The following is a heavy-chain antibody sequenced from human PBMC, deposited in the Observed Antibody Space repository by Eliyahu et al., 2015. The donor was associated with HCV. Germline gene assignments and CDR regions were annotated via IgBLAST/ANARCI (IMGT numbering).Heavy chain of an antibody. V-gene: IGHV3-30*18. CDR2: ISYDGSNK. Sequence: QVQLVESGGGVVQPGRSLRLSCAASGFTFSSYXMPWVRQAPGKGXEWVAVISYDGSNKYYADSVKGRFTISRDNSKNTLYLQMNSLRAEDTAVYYCAKEAPYGSGSYYSGMDVWGQGTTVTVSS. J-gene: IGHJ6*02. CDR1: GFTFSSYX. CDR3: AKEAPYGSGSYYSGMDV. D-gene: IGHD3-10*01.